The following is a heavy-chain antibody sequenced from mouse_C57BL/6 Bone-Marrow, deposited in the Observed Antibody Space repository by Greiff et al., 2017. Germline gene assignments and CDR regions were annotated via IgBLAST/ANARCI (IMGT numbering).Heavy chain of an antibody. D-gene: IGHD3-3*01. CDR1: GYTFTSYW. CDR3: ARRARISGGFAY. J-gene: IGHJ3*01. CDR2: IDPSDSYT. V-gene: IGHV1-59*01. Sequence: QVQLQQPGAELVRPGTSVKLSCKASGYTFTSYWMHWVKQRPGQGLEWIGVIDPSDSYTNYNQKFKGKATLTVDTTSSTAYMQLSSLTSEESAVDYCARRARISGGFAYWGQGTLVTVSA.